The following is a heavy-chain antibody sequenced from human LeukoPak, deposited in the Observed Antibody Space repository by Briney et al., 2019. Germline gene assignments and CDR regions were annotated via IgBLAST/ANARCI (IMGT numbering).Heavy chain of an antibody. CDR1: GFTFSSYG. Sequence: GGTLRLSCEASGFTFSSYGVSWVRQAPGKGLEWVSGISGSGGSIYYADSLKGRFTISKDNSKNTLYLQMNSLRAEDTAVYYCAKDHTVGATFGVYFDYWGQGTLVTVSS. J-gene: IGHJ4*02. V-gene: IGHV3-23*01. D-gene: IGHD1-26*01. CDR2: ISGSGGSI. CDR3: AKDHTVGATFGVYFDY.